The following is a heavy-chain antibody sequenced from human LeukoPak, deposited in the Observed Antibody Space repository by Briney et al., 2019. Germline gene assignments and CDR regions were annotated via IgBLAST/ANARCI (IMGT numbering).Heavy chain of an antibody. CDR1: GFTFSSYW. V-gene: IGHV3-74*01. CDR2: INTDGSST. Sequence: GGSLRLSCAASGFTFSSYWMHWVRQAPGKGLVWVSRINTDGSSTSYADSVKGRFTISRDNARTSLYLQMNSLRAEDTGVYYCARGDPHADLWGQGTLVTVSS. J-gene: IGHJ5*02. CDR3: ARGDPHADL.